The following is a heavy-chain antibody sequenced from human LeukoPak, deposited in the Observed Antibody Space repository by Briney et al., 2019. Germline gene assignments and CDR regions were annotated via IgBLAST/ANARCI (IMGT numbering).Heavy chain of an antibody. J-gene: IGHJ4*02. CDR1: GFTFSSYA. CDR2: ISYDGGNK. D-gene: IGHD2-21*01. Sequence: GGSLRLSCAASGFTFSSYAMHWVRQAPGKGLEWVAVISYDGGNKYYADSVKGRFTISRDNSKNTLYLQMNSLRAEDTAVYYCAREFAAYSTDYWGQGTLVTVSS. CDR3: AREFAAYSTDY. V-gene: IGHV3-30*01.